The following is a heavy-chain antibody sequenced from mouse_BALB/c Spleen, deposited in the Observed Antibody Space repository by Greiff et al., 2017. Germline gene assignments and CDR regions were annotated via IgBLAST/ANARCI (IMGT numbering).Heavy chain of an antibody. D-gene: IGHD2-14*01. CDR2: ISDGGSYT. Sequence: EVKLVESGGGLVKPGGSLKLSCAASGFTFSDYYMYWVRQTPEKRLEWVATISDGGSYTYYPDSVKGRFTISRDNAKNNLYLQMSSLKSEDTAMYYCARGSEVRWYFDVWGAGTTGTVSS. CDR3: ARGSEVRWYFDV. CDR1: GFTFSDYY. J-gene: IGHJ1*01. V-gene: IGHV5-4*02.